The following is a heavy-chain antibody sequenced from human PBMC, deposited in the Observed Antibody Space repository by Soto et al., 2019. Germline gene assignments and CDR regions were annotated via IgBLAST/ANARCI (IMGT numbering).Heavy chain of an antibody. CDR2: ISSSGSTI. CDR1: GFTFIDYY. D-gene: IGHD1-26*01. Sequence: GGSLRLSCASSGFTFIDYYMRWIRQAPGKGLEWVSYISSSGSTIYYADSVKGRFTISRDNAKNSLYLQMNSLRAEDTAVYYCARETTIVGATDYWGQGTLVTVSS. V-gene: IGHV3-11*01. J-gene: IGHJ4*02. CDR3: ARETTIVGATDY.